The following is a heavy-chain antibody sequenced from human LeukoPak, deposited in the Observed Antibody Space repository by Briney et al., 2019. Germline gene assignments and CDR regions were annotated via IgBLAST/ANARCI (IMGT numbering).Heavy chain of an antibody. J-gene: IGHJ4*02. V-gene: IGHV3-23*01. CDR1: GFTFRSHA. CDR3: AKDFRIGYSAHFDY. Sequence: GGSLRLSCVGSGFTFRSHAMSWVRQAPEKGLEFVSGIYENGGTTYYADSVMGRFSISRDNSKNTLYLQMDSLRGEDTAVYYCAKDFRIGYSAHFDYWGQGALVTVSS. D-gene: IGHD2-21*01. CDR2: IYENGGTT.